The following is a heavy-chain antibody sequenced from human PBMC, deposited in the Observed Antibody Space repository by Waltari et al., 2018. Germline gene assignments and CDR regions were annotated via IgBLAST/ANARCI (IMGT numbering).Heavy chain of an antibody. J-gene: IGHJ4*02. CDR2: VLGGGKT. V-gene: IGHV4-4*02. CDR3: ARDRGRGLYLDT. D-gene: IGHD1-1*01. Sequence: CWSGFRQPPGMGLEWIGPVLGGGKTDYTPSFASRVTMSLDTSTYHFALKLTSATAADTALYYCARDRGRGLYLDTCGQGTLVTVSP. CDR1: C.